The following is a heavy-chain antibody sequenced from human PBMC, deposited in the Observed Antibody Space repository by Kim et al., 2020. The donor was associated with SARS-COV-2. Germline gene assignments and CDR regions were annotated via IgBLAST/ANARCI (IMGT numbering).Heavy chain of an antibody. CDR2: INQAGSAD. CDR1: GLTFNNYW. J-gene: IGHJ4*02. CDR3: AAAGLDY. Sequence: GGSLRLSCVVSGLTFNNYWVSWARQAPGKGLEWVANINQAGSADFYADSVKGRFAISRDNARKSLYLQMNSLRAEDTAVYYCAAAGLDYWGQGTLVTGSS. V-gene: IGHV3-7*01. D-gene: IGHD6-13*01.